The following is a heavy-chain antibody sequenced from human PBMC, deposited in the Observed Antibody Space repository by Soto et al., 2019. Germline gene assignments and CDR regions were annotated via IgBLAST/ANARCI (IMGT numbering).Heavy chain of an antibody. CDR1: GGSISSGGYS. Sequence: SETLSLTCAVSGGSISSGGYSWSWIRQPPGKGLEWIGYIYHSGSTYYNPSLKSRVTVSVDRSKNQFSLKLSSVTAADTAVYYCARGYCSGGSCYGYGMDVWGQGTTVTVSS. D-gene: IGHD2-15*01. J-gene: IGHJ6*02. CDR2: IYHSGST. CDR3: ARGYCSGGSCYGYGMDV. V-gene: IGHV4-30-2*01.